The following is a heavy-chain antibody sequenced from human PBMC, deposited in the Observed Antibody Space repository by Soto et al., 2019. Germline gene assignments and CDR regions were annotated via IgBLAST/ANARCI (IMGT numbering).Heavy chain of an antibody. CDR3: ARGHRAARYSIKLVDP. CDR1: GFTFSNYW. CDR2: IKNDGSIT. V-gene: IGHV3-74*01. D-gene: IGHD5-18*01. Sequence: GSLRLSCAASGFTFSNYWMYWVRQAPGKGPVWVSNIKNDGSITNYADSVKGRFTISRDNAKNTLYLQMDSLRVDDTAVYYCARGHRAARYSIKLVDPWGQGTLVTVSS. J-gene: IGHJ5*02.